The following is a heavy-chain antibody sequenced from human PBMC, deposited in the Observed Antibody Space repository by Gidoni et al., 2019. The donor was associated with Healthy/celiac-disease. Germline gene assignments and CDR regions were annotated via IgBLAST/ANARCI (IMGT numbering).Heavy chain of an antibody. CDR3: ARDRQFDSYYYGSGSYPAGFDP. CDR2: IIPIFGTA. V-gene: IGHV1-69*01. D-gene: IGHD3-10*01. J-gene: IGHJ5*02. Sequence: QVQLVQSGAEVKKPGSSVKVSCKASGGTFSSYAISWVRQAPGQGLEWMGGIIPIFGTANYAQKFQGRVTITADESTSTAYMELSSLRSEDTAVYYCARDRQFDSYYYGSGSYPAGFDPWGQGTLVTVSS. CDR1: GGTFSSYA.